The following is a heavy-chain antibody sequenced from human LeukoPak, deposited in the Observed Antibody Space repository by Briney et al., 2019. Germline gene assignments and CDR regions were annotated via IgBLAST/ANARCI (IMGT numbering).Heavy chain of an antibody. Sequence: TGGSLRLSCAASGFTFSSYWMHWVRHAPGKGLVWVSRIISDGSITTYADSVKGRFTISRDNAKNTLYLQMNSLRAEDTAVYYCARVVYYYDSSGYPGAFDIWGQGTMVTVSS. J-gene: IGHJ3*02. CDR2: IISDGSIT. V-gene: IGHV3-74*01. CDR1: GFTFSSYW. D-gene: IGHD3-22*01. CDR3: ARVVYYYDSSGYPGAFDI.